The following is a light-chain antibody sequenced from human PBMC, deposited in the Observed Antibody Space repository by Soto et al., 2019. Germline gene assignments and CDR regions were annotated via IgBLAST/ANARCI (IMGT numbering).Light chain of an antibody. V-gene: IGKV3-20*01. CDR2: GAS. CDR1: QGVSSH. Sequence: EIVLSQSPGTLSLSPGERATLSCKASQGVSSHLAWYQQRPVQAPRLLIYGASSRATGIPDRFSGSGSGTDFTLTISRLEPEDFAVYYCQQYGSSSWTFGQGTNVDI. J-gene: IGKJ1*01. CDR3: QQYGSSSWT.